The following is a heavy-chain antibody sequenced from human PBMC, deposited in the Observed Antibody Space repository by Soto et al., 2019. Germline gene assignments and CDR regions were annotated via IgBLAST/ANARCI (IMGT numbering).Heavy chain of an antibody. D-gene: IGHD4-17*01. CDR1: GFAFSSHG. V-gene: IGHV3-33*01. J-gene: IGHJ4*02. CDR3: ARDDVYDDNGLDS. Sequence: QVQLVESGRGVVQPGRSLRLSCAASGFAFSSHGMHWVRQAPGKGLEWVAVIVYDGSEKYYADSVKGRFTVSRDNSKNTLYLEMNSLRAEDTAVYYCARDDVYDDNGLDSWGQGALVTVSS. CDR2: IVYDGSEK.